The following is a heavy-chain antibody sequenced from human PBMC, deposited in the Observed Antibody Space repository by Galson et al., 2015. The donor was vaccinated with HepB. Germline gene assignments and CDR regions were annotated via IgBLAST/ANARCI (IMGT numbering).Heavy chain of an antibody. V-gene: IGHV3-11*01. CDR2: ISSSGDTT. Sequence: SLRLSCAASGFRFSDYYMTWIRQAPGKGLEWVSYISSSGDTTYHVDSVKGRFTISRDNAKNSLDLQMNSLRAEDTAVYYCARGGYSRNGLDVWGQGTTVTVSS. J-gene: IGHJ6*02. D-gene: IGHD6-13*01. CDR3: ARGGYSRNGLDV. CDR1: GFRFSDYY.